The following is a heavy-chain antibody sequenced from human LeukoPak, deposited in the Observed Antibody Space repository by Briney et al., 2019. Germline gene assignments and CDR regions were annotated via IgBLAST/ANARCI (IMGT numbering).Heavy chain of an antibody. Sequence: ASLKGSCKASGYTLSGYYIHWVRPAPGQGLEWIGWINPNSGGTSSAQKFQGSVTMTRDTSISTAYMELSRLRYDDTAIYYCAKVGETDNIDYWGQGTLVTVSS. CDR1: GYTLSGYY. CDR2: INPNSGGT. CDR3: AKVGETDNIDY. J-gene: IGHJ4*02. V-gene: IGHV1-2*02. D-gene: IGHD2-21*01.